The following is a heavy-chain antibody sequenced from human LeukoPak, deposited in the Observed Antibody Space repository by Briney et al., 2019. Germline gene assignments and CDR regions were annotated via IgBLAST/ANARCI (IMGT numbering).Heavy chain of an antibody. CDR2: IYTSGST. V-gene: IGHV4-4*07. CDR3: ARLIAVAGTGY. CDR1: GGSISSYY. Sequence: SETLSLTCTVSGGSISSYYWSWIRQPAGKGLEWIGRIYTSGSTYYNPSLKSRVTISVDTSKNQFSLKLSSVTAADTAVYYCARLIAVAGTGYWGQGTLVTVSS. J-gene: IGHJ4*02. D-gene: IGHD6-19*01.